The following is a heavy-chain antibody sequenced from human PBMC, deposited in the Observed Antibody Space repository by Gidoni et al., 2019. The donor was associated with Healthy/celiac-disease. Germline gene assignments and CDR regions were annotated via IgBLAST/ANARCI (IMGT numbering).Heavy chain of an antibody. CDR3: ARVLSDYAPDY. V-gene: IGHV3-21*01. J-gene: IGHJ4*02. D-gene: IGHD4-17*01. CDR2: ISSSSSYI. Sequence: EVQLVESGGGVVKPGGSRRLPCAASGSTFRSYSMNWVRQAPGKGLEWVSSISSSSSYIYYADSVKGRFTISRDNAKNSLYLQMNSLGAEDTAVYYCARVLSDYAPDYWGQGTLVTVSS. CDR1: GSTFRSYS.